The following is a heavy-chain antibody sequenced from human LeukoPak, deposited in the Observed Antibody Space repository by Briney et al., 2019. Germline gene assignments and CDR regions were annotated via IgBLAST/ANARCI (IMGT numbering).Heavy chain of an antibody. CDR3: ARDEGSGWYGYYYYYMDV. Sequence: GASVKVSCKASGYTFTGYYMHWVRQAPGQGLEWMGWINPNSGGTNYAQKFQGRVTMTRDTSISTAYMELSRLRSDDTAVYYCARDEGSGWYGYYYYYMDVWGKGTTVTVSS. V-gene: IGHV1-2*02. D-gene: IGHD6-19*01. CDR2: INPNSGGT. CDR1: GYTFTGYY. J-gene: IGHJ6*03.